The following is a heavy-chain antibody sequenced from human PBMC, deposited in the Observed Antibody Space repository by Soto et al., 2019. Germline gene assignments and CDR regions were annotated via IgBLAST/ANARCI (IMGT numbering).Heavy chain of an antibody. CDR3: ARDSGWPILNFDN. Sequence: GGSLRLSCAASDFDFSSYGIHWVRQAPGKGLEWVAASSYDGRETFYADSAKGRFTVPKEMSKNTAFLQMNALRHEDTAVYFCARDSGWPILNFDNWGQGTPVTVSS. J-gene: IGHJ4*02. CDR2: SSYDGRET. D-gene: IGHD3-10*01. CDR1: DFDFSSYG. V-gene: IGHV3-30*03.